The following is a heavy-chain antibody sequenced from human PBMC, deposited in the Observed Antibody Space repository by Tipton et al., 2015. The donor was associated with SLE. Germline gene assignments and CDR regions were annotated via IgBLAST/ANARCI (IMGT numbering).Heavy chain of an antibody. CDR3: ARVSSSSGSIDY. CDR1: GGSFSGYY. V-gene: IGHV4-34*01. Sequence: TLSLTCAVYGGSFSGYYWSWIRQPPGKGLEWIGEINHSGSTNYNPSLKSRVTMSVDTSKNQFSLKLSSVTAADTAVYYCARVSSSSGSIDYWGQGTLVTVSS. J-gene: IGHJ4*02. D-gene: IGHD2-15*01. CDR2: INHSGST.